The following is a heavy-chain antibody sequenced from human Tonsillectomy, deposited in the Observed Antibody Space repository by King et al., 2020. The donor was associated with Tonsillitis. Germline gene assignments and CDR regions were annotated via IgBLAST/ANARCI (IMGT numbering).Heavy chain of an antibody. CDR1: GFTFSSYG. CDR2: IWYDGSNK. CDR3: ARDYYDSSGYYYFGYYYYMDV. V-gene: IGHV3-33*08. J-gene: IGHJ6*03. Sequence: VQLVESGGGVVQPGRSLRLSCAASGFTFSSYGMHWVRQAPGKGLEWVAVIWYDGSNKYYADSVKGRFTISRDKSKNTLYLQMNTLRAEDTAVYYCARDYYDSSGYYYFGYYYYMDVWGKGTTVTVSS. D-gene: IGHD3-22*01.